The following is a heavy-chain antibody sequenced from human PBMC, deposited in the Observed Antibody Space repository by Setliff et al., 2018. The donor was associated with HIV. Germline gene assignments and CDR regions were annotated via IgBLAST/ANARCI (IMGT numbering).Heavy chain of an antibody. CDR3: ARMGESPPHSSSWYY. V-gene: IGHV1-2*02. Sequence: ASVKVSCKASGYSFTGYYMHWVRQAPGQGLEWMGWMNPSTGGTRFAQKFQGRVTMTRDTFITTAYMELSSLRSDDTAVYYCARMGESPPHSSSWYYWGQGTLVPSPQ. J-gene: IGHJ4*02. D-gene: IGHD6-13*01. CDR2: MNPSTGGT. CDR1: GYSFTGYY.